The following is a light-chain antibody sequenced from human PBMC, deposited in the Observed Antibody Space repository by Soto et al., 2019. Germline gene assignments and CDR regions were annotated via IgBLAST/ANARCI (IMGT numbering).Light chain of an antibody. Sequence: DVVMTQSPLSLPVTLGQPASISCRSSQSLLYSDGNTYLNWFQQRPGQSPRRLSYKVSNRDSGVPGRFGGSGSGSDFTLKISRVEAEDVGVYYCMQGTHWPPVTFGQGTKLEIK. CDR2: KVS. V-gene: IGKV2-30*01. J-gene: IGKJ2*01. CDR3: MQGTHWPPVT. CDR1: QSLLYSDGNTY.